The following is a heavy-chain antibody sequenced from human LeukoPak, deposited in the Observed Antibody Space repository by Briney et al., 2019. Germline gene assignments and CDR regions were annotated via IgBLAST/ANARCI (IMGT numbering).Heavy chain of an antibody. Sequence: SETLSLTCTVSGGSISSTTYYWGWIRRPPGKGLEWIGSMYYSGSSYYNPSLKNRVTVSVDTSKTQFSLILSSVTAADTAVYYCVRGSTLRHYQYWGQGTVVTVSS. D-gene: IGHD3-16*01. CDR1: GGSISSTTYY. V-gene: IGHV4-39*01. CDR2: MYYSGSS. J-gene: IGHJ4*02. CDR3: VRGSTLRHYQY.